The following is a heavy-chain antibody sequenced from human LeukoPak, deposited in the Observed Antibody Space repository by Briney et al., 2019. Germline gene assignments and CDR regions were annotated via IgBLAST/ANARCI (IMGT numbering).Heavy chain of an antibody. CDR3: TGDVGVVMFDY. V-gene: IGHV3-23*01. Sequence: PGGSLRLSCAASGFMFSNYAMGWVRQAPGKGLEWVSTICGSCGNTHYADSVKGRFTISRDNSKNTLYLEMSSLGAEDTAVYYCTGDVGVVMFDYWGQGTLVTVSS. CDR2: ICGSCGNT. J-gene: IGHJ4*02. D-gene: IGHD3-3*01. CDR1: GFMFSNYA.